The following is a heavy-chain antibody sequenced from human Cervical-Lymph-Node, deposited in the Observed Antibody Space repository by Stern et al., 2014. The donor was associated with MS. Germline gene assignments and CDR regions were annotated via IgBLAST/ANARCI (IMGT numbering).Heavy chain of an antibody. J-gene: IGHJ4*02. D-gene: IGHD3-9*01. Sequence: VQLVESGAEVKKPGASVKVSCTASGDTFTTYYIHWVRQAPGQGLEWMGVINPSADSTNYAQKFQGRVTMSRDTSTTTVYMELSRLRSEDTAVYYCARGGITIFTHFDFWGQGTLVTVSS. CDR2: INPSADST. CDR3: ARGGITIFTHFDF. CDR1: GDTFTTYY. V-gene: IGHV1-46*03.